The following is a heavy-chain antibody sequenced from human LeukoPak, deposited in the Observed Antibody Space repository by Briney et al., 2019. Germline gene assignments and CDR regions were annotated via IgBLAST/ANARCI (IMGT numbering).Heavy chain of an antibody. CDR1: GYTLTELS. CDR3: ATASGYDYDYCYMDV. V-gene: IGHV1-24*01. D-gene: IGHD5-12*01. Sequence: GASVKVSCKVSGYTLTELSMHWVRQAPGKGLEWMGGFDPEDGETIYAQKFQGRVTMTEDTSTDTAYMELSSLRSEDTAVYYCATASGYDYDYCYMDVWGKGTTVTVSS. CDR2: FDPEDGET. J-gene: IGHJ6*03.